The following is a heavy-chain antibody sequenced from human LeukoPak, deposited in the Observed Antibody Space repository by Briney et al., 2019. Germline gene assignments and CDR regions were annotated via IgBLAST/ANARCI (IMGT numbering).Heavy chain of an antibody. Sequence: GGSLRLSCAASGFTFADYAMHWVRQAPGKGLEWVSGISWNSGSIGYADSVKGRFTISRDNAKNSLYLQMNSLRAEDTALYYCAKGGGPAAIIAFDIWGQGTMVTVSS. J-gene: IGHJ3*02. CDR3: AKGGGPAAIIAFDI. D-gene: IGHD2-2*01. V-gene: IGHV3-9*01. CDR1: GFTFADYA. CDR2: ISWNSGSI.